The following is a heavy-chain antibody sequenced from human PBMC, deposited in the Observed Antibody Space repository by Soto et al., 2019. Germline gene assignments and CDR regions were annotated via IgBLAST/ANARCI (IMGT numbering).Heavy chain of an antibody. V-gene: IGHV1-18*01. J-gene: IGHJ6*03. CDR3: ASAVSHFYHYYYMDV. CDR2: ISAFNGNT. D-gene: IGHD2-8*01. Sequence: GASVKLSCKDSGYTFTTYDISWVRQDHGQGLEWMGWISAFNGNTNYAQKLQGRVTMTTDTSTSTAYMELRSLRSDDTAVYYCASAVSHFYHYYYMDVWGKGTTVTVSS. CDR1: GYTFTTYD.